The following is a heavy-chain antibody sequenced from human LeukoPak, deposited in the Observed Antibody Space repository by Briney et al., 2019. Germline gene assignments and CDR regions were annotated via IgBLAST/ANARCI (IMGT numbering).Heavy chain of an antibody. V-gene: IGHV1-69*13. CDR2: IIPIFGTT. CDR3: ARVFHDSSGYYPYYFDY. Sequence: SVKVSCKASGGTFSSYAISWVRQAPGQGLEWMGGIIPIFGTTNYAQKFQGRVTITADESTSTAYMELRSLRSEDTAVYYCARVFHDSSGYYPYYFDYWGQGTLVTVSS. J-gene: IGHJ4*02. CDR1: GGTFSSYA. D-gene: IGHD3-22*01.